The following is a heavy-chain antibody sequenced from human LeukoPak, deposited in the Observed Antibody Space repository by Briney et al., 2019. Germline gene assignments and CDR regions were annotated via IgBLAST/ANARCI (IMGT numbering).Heavy chain of an antibody. V-gene: IGHV1-46*01. D-gene: IGHD3-22*01. Sequence: ASVKVSCKASGYTFAGFYMHWVRQAPGQGLEWMGIINPSGGSTSYAQKFQGRVTMTRDTSTSTVYMELSSLRSEDTAVYYCARGPPLEDSSGYYYDGMDVWGQGTTVTVSS. J-gene: IGHJ6*02. CDR3: ARGPPLEDSSGYYYDGMDV. CDR2: INPSGGST. CDR1: GYTFAGFY.